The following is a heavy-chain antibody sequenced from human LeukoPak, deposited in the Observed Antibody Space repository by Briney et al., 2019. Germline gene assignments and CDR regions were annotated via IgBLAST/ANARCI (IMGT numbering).Heavy chain of an antibody. Sequence: PSGTLSLTCAVSGGSISSSNWWSWVRQPPGKGLEWIVYIYHSGSTYYNPSLKSRVTISVDRSKNQFSLKLSSVTAADTAVYYCARDDGSGSLDYWGQGTLVTVSS. CDR1: GGSISSSNW. CDR2: IYHSGST. D-gene: IGHD3-10*01. J-gene: IGHJ4*02. V-gene: IGHV4-4*02. CDR3: ARDDGSGSLDY.